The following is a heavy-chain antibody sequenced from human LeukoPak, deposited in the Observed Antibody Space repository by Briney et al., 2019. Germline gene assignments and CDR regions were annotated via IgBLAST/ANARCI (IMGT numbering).Heavy chain of an antibody. CDR1: GFTFSSYW. CDR2: INSDGSST. V-gene: IGHV3-74*01. CDR3: AREAVAGTWDWFDP. Sequence: GGSLRLSCAASGFTFSSYWMPWVRQAPGKGLVWVSRINSDGSSTSYADSVKGRFTISRDNAKNTLYLQMNSLRAEDTAVYYCAREAVAGTWDWFDPRGQGTLVTVSS. J-gene: IGHJ5*02. D-gene: IGHD6-19*01.